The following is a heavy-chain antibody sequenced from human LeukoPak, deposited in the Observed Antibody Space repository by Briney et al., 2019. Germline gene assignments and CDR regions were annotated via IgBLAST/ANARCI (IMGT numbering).Heavy chain of an antibody. CDR1: GLTFSNYA. Sequence: GGSLRLSCAASGLTFSNYAMSWVRPAPGKGLEWVSAISDSGGATNYADSVKGRFTTSRDNSKNTLYLQMNSLRAEDTAVYYCAKRSCSGGSCNFDYWGQGTLVTVSS. V-gene: IGHV3-23*01. D-gene: IGHD2-15*01. CDR3: AKRSCSGGSCNFDY. CDR2: ISDSGGAT. J-gene: IGHJ4*02.